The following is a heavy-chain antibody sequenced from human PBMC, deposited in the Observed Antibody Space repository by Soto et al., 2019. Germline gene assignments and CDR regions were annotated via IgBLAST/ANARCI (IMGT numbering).Heavy chain of an antibody. CDR1: GFTFSDYY. V-gene: IGHV3-11*06. J-gene: IGHJ1*01. CDR2: ISSSSSYT. D-gene: IGHD4-17*01. CDR3: ARGGDYGDYEYFQH. Sequence: QVQLVESGGGLVKPGGSLRLSCAASGFTFSDYYMSWIRQAPGKGLEWVSYISSSSSYTNYADSVKGRFTISRDNAKKSLYLQMNSLRAEDTAVYYCARGGDYGDYEYFQHWGQGTLVTVSS.